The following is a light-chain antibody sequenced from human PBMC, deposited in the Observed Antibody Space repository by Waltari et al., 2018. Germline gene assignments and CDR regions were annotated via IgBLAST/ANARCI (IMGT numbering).Light chain of an antibody. J-gene: IGKJ1*01. CDR1: QSISSW. CDR2: KAS. V-gene: IGKV1-5*03. Sequence: DIQMTQSPSTLSASVGDRVTITCRASQSISSWLAWYQQKPGKAPKLLNYKASSLESGVPSRFSGSGSGTEFTLTISSLQPDDFATYYCQQYNSYPGWTFGQGTKVEIK. CDR3: QQYNSYPGWT.